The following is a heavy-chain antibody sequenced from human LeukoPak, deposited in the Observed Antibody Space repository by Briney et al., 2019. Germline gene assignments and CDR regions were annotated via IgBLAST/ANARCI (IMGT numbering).Heavy chain of an antibody. CDR1: GASISGSGYY. CDR3: ARGGGVRTGSGWRPGNWFDP. CDR2: IYYTGNT. V-gene: IGHV4-39*07. D-gene: IGHD6-19*01. J-gene: IGHJ5*02. Sequence: SGTLSLTCAVSGASISGSGYYLGWIRQPPGKGLEWIGNIYYTGNTYYNASLQSRVTISIDTSKNQLSLKLNSVTAADTAVYYCARGGGVRTGSGWRPGNWFDPWGQGTLVIVSS.